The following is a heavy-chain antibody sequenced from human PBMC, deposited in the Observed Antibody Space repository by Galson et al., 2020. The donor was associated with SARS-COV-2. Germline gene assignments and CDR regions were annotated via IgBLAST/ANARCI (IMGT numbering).Heavy chain of an antibody. CDR1: GFTFRGYW. J-gene: IGHJ4*02. Sequence: GGSLRLSCTASGFTFRGYWMTWVRQPPGRGLEWVAYINRDGAQEDYVDSARGRFTISRDNVESSVYLQMNSLRAEDTAVYYCARILPSGYYDHGGQVTLVTVSS. D-gene: IGHD1-1*01. V-gene: IGHV3-7*01. CDR2: INRDGAQE. CDR3: ARILPSGYYDH.